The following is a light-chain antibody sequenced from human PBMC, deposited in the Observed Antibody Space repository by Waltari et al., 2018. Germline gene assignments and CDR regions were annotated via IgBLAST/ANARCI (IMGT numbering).Light chain of an antibody. CDR1: QSVSRW. CDR2: DAS. CDR3: QKYGTLPAT. J-gene: IGKJ1*01. Sequence: EIVLTQSPGTLSLSPGARATLSCRASQSVSRWLAWYQQKPGQAPRLLIYDASTRATDIPDRFSCSGSGTDFSLTISRLEPEDFAVYYCQKYGTLPATFGQGTKVEIK. V-gene: IGKV3-20*01.